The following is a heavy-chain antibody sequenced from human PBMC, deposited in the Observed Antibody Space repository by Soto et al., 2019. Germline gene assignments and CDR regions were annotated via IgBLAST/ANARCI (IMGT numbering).Heavy chain of an antibody. Sequence: QVQLQESGPGLVKPSQTLSLTCTVSGGSISSGGYYWSWIRQHPGKGLEWIGYIYYSGSTYYNPSLKXRXTXSXDTSKNQFSRKLSSVTAADTAVYYCARAYGSGYMDVWGQGTTVTVSS. CDR2: IYYSGST. J-gene: IGHJ6*02. D-gene: IGHD3-10*01. V-gene: IGHV4-31*03. CDR1: GGSISSGGYY. CDR3: ARAYGSGYMDV.